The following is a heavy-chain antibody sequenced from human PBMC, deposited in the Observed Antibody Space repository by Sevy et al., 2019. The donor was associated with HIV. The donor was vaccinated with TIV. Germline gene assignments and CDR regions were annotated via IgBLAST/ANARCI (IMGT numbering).Heavy chain of an antibody. CDR1: GFTFSSYA. CDR3: ARDIRGSGSMDV. Sequence: GGSLRLSCAASGFTFSSYAMHWVRQAPGKGLEWVAVISYDGSNKYYADSVKGRFTISRDNSKNTLYLQMNSLRAEDTAVYYCARDIRGSGSMDVWGQGTTVTVSS. J-gene: IGHJ6*02. CDR2: ISYDGSNK. V-gene: IGHV3-30-3*01. D-gene: IGHD3-10*01.